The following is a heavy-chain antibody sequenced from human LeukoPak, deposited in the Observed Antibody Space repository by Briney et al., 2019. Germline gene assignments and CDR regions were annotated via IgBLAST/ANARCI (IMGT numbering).Heavy chain of an antibody. Sequence: GGSLRLSCAASGVTFSSDAMSWGRQAPGGGVEWVAAIRGRGDKTYHADSVRGRFTISRDNSKNTLFLQMNSLRAEDTAVYYCARDWVTDTAAIDYWGQGTLVSVSS. D-gene: IGHD2-2*01. CDR2: IRGRGDKT. CDR3: ARDWVTDTAAIDY. V-gene: IGHV3-23*01. J-gene: IGHJ4*02. CDR1: GVTFSSDA.